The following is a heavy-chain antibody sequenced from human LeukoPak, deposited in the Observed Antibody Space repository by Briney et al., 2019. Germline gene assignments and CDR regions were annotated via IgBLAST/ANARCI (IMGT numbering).Heavy chain of an antibody. CDR2: INHSGST. CDR1: GGSFSGYY. D-gene: IGHD6-13*01. Sequence: PSETLSLTCAVYGGSFSGYYWSWIRQPPGKGLEWIGEINHSGSTNYNPSLKSRVTISVDTSKNQFSLKLSSVTAADTAVYYCARGYSSSWYVRRWCFDLWGRGTLVTVSS. J-gene: IGHJ2*01. CDR3: ARGYSSSWYVRRWCFDL. V-gene: IGHV4-34*01.